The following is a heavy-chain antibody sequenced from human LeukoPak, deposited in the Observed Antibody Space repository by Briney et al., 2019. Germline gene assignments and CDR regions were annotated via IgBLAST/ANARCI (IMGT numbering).Heavy chain of an antibody. J-gene: IGHJ5*02. Sequence: SETLSLTCTVSGGSISSSSYYWGWIRQPPGKGLEWIGSIYYSGSTYYNPSLKSRVTISVDTSKNQFSLKLSSVTAADTAVYYCARQGVGGYSYGLSWFDPWGQGTLVTVSS. CDR1: GGSISSSSYY. D-gene: IGHD5-18*01. V-gene: IGHV4-39*01. CDR3: ARQGVGGYSYGLSWFDP. CDR2: IYYSGST.